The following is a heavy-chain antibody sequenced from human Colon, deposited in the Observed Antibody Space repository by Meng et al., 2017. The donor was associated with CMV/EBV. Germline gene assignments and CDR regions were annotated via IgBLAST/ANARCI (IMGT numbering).Heavy chain of an antibody. CDR3: AVSKAGIPGRRGRYYFDF. Sequence: SQTRSLTGAVYGGSFSGYYWSWIRQPPGKGLEWIGEINHSGSTNYNPSLKSRVTISVDTSKNQFSLSLSSVTAADTAVYYCAVSKAGIPGRRGRYYFDFWGQGTLVTVSS. CDR2: INHSGST. V-gene: IGHV4-34*01. CDR1: GGSFSGYY. D-gene: IGHD6-6*01. J-gene: IGHJ4*02.